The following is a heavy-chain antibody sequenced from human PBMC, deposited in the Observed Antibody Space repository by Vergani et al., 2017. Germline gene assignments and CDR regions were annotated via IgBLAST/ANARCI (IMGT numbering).Heavy chain of an antibody. CDR3: ARDHRDYNNYPGTFDI. Sequence: QLQLVESGGGLVKPGGSLRLSCAAPGFSFSDHYMTWIRQAPGKGLEWVSYISNSGNTIEYADSVKGRFSISRDNAKSSLFLQMDSLRAEDTAVYYCARDHRDYNNYPGTFDIWGQGSMVTVSS. D-gene: IGHD5-24*01. V-gene: IGHV3-11*01. CDR2: ISNSGNTI. J-gene: IGHJ3*02. CDR1: GFSFSDHY.